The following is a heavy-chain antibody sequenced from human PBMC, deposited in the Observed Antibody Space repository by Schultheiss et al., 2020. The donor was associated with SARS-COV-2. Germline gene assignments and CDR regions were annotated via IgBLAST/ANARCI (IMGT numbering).Heavy chain of an antibody. J-gene: IGHJ2*01. V-gene: IGHV3-33*05. CDR1: GFTFSSYG. D-gene: IGHD6-6*01. CDR2: ISYDGSNK. CDR3: ARYTALAARLDWYFDL. Sequence: GGSLRLSCAASGFTFSSYGMHWVRQAPGKGLEWVAVISYDGSNKYYADSVKGRFTISRDNSKNTLYLQMNSLRAEDTAVYYCARYTALAARLDWYFDLWGRGTLVTVSS.